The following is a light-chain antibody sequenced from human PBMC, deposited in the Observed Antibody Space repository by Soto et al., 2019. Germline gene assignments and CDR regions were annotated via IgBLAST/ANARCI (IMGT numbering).Light chain of an antibody. V-gene: IGLV1-40*01. Sequence: QSVLTQPPSVSGAPGQRVTISCTGSSSNIGAGYDVHWYQQLPGTAPKLLIYDNNSRPSGVPDRFSGSKSGTSASLAITGLRAEDEADYYCQSYDSSLSGSVFGGGTQLTVL. CDR1: SSNIGAGYD. CDR3: QSYDSSLSGSV. J-gene: IGLJ2*01. CDR2: DNN.